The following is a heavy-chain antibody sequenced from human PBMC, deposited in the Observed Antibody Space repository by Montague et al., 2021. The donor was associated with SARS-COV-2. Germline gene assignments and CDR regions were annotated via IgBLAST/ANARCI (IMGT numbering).Heavy chain of an antibody. CDR2: ISHTEST. CDR1: SGSISNYY. CDR3: ARENTVTTFGGPYYIDS. Sequence: SETLSLTCTVSSGSISNYYWSWIRQPPGKGLEWIGFISHTESTXXXPSXXXRVSISIDTSKSQFSLRVRSVTAADTAVYYCARENTVTTFGGPYYIDSWGQGTLVTVSA. J-gene: IGHJ4*02. D-gene: IGHD4-17*01. V-gene: IGHV4-59*12.